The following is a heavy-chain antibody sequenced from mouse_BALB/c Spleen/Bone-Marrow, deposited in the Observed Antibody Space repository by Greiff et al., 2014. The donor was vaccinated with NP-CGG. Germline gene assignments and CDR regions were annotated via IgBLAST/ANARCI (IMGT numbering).Heavy chain of an antibody. CDR3: ESRGEYFDV. J-gene: IGHJ1*01. CDR1: GYSFTGYY. CDR2: IYPYNGVS. Sequence: VQLQQPGPELVKPGASVKISCKASGYSFTGYYMHWVKQSHGNSLDWIGYIYPYNGVSSYNQKFKGKATLTVDKSSSTAYMELRSLTSDDSAVYYCESRGEYFDVWGAGTTVTVFS. V-gene: IGHV1-31*01.